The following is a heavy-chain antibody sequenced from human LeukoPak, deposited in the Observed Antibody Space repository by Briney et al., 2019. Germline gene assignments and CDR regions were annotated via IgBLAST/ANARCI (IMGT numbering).Heavy chain of an antibody. Sequence: PSETLSLTCTVSGGSISSRNYYWGWIRQPPGKGLEWIGSIYYSGSTYYNPSLKSRVTISVDTSSNRFSLKLISVTAADTAVYYCARSEYGDYSGYFDPWGQGTLVTVSS. CDR1: GGSISSRNYY. CDR3: ARSEYGDYSGYFDP. CDR2: IYYSGST. V-gene: IGHV4-39*07. J-gene: IGHJ5*02. D-gene: IGHD4-17*01.